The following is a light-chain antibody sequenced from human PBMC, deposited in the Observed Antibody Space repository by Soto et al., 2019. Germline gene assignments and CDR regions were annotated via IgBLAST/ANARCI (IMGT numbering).Light chain of an antibody. J-gene: IGKJ3*01. CDR2: AAS. Sequence: DIKMTQSPSSLSASVGDRVTITCRASQSISGYLNWYQQKPGNAPRLLISAASTLQSGVPSRFSGSGSGTDFTLTISSLQPEDFATYYCQQSYSTLTFGPGTKVDIK. CDR1: QSISGY. V-gene: IGKV1-39*01. CDR3: QQSYSTLT.